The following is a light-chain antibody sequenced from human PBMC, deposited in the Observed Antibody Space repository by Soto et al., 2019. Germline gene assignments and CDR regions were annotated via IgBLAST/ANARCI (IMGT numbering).Light chain of an antibody. CDR2: DAS. CDR3: QQYNNCPPWT. J-gene: IGKJ1*01. Sequence: ILMTQSPATLSVSPGERATLSCRASQSVSNNLAWYQQKPGQAPRLLIYDASTRATGIPARFRGSGSGTEFTLTISGLQSEDFAVDYCQQYNNCPPWTFGQGTKVEIK. CDR1: QSVSNN. V-gene: IGKV3-15*01.